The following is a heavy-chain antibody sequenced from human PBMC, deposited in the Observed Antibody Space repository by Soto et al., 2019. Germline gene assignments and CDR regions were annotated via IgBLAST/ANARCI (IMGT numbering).Heavy chain of an antibody. D-gene: IGHD6-13*01. Sequence: PSETLSLTSPDYGGSSSGYYWSWIRQPPRKGLEWIGEINNSGSTNYNPTLKRRATISVATPKNQLTLNLTSVTAAATAVIYGPGGRGRQQRVMTYYYGMDVWGQGTTVTVSS. J-gene: IGHJ6*02. CDR3: PGGRGRQQRVMTYYYGMDV. CDR2: INNSGST. V-gene: IGHV4-34*01. CDR1: GGSSSGYY.